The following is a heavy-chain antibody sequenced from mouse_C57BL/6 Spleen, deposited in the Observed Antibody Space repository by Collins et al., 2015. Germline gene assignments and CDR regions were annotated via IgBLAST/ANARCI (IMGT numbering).Heavy chain of an antibody. Sequence: QVQLVETGEAWXGLGNSLKLSCVTSGFTFSNYRMHWLRQPPGKRLEWIAVITVKSDNYGANYAESVKGRFTISRDDSKSSVYLQMNRLREEDTATYYCSRQWSVYYFDYWGQGTTLTVSS. J-gene: IGHJ2*01. V-gene: IGHV13-2*02. CDR3: SRQWSVYYFDY. CDR2: ITVKSDNYGA. CDR1: GFTFSNYR. D-gene: IGHD1-1*02.